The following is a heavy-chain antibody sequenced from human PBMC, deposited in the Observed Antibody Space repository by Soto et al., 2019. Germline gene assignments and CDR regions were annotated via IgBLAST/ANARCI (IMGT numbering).Heavy chain of an antibody. J-gene: IGHJ6*02. CDR1: GGSFSGYY. Sequence: SETLSLTCAVYGGSFSGYYWSWIRQPPGKELEWIGEINHSGRTNYNPSLKSRVTISADKSMTTAYLQWNSLKASDTAMYYCARISRVPAKGRNSGMDDWGQGTTVTVSS. D-gene: IGHD2-15*01. CDR2: INHSGRT. CDR3: ARISRVPAKGRNSGMDD. V-gene: IGHV4-34*01.